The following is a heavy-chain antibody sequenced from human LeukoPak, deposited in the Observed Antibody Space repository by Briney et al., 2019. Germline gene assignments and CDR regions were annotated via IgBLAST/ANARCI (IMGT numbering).Heavy chain of an antibody. CDR2: IYYSGST. D-gene: IGHD6-13*01. CDR1: GGSISSYY. Sequence: SETLSLTCTVSGGSISSYYWSWIRQPPGKGLEWIGYIYYSGSTNYNPSLKSRVTISVDTSKNQFSLKLSSVTAADTAVYYCARDPRSHSSSWYWHFDLWGRGTLVTVSS. CDR3: ARDPRSHSSSWYWHFDL. J-gene: IGHJ2*01. V-gene: IGHV4-59*01.